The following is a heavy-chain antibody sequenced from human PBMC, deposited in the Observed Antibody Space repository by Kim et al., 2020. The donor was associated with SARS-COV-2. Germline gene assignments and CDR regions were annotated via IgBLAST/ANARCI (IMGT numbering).Heavy chain of an antibody. J-gene: IGHJ2*01. CDR1: GFTFSSYG. CDR2: ISYDGSNK. V-gene: IGHV3-30*18. D-gene: IGHD2-21*02. CDR3: AKAVYGDWDWYFDL. Sequence: GGSLRLSCAASGFTFSSYGMHWVRQAPGKGLEWVAVISYDGSNKYYADSVKGRFTISRDNSKNTLYLQMNSLRAEDTAVYYCAKAVYGDWDWYFDLWGRG.